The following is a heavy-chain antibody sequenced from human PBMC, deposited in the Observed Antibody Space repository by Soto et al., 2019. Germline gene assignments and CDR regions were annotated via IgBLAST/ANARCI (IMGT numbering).Heavy chain of an antibody. D-gene: IGHD6-19*01. CDR3: AVGIAVARGYFDL. V-gene: IGHV3-48*04. J-gene: IGHJ2*01. CDR2: IDHSSSSV. CDR1: GFRFSSYS. Sequence: EVQLVESGGGLVQPGGSLRLSCAASGFRFSSYSMNWVRQAPGKGPEWVSYIDHSSSSVRYVDSVEGRFTISRDNAKDSLSLQMNSLRVEDTAMYYCAVGIAVARGYFDLWARGTLVTVSS.